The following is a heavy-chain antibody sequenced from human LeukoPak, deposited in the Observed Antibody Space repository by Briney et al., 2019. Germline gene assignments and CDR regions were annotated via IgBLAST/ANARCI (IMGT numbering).Heavy chain of an antibody. D-gene: IGHD2-2*01. V-gene: IGHV1-69*13. Sequence: SVKVSCKASGGTFSSYAISWVRQAPGQGLEWMGGIIPIFGTANYAQKFQGRVTITADESTSTAYMELSSLRSEDTAVYYCARSTDIVVVPAATRFLEGSLEHGYYYNMDVWGKGTTVTVSS. CDR1: GGTFSSYA. J-gene: IGHJ6*03. CDR2: IIPIFGTA. CDR3: ARSTDIVVVPAATRFLEGSLEHGYYYNMDV.